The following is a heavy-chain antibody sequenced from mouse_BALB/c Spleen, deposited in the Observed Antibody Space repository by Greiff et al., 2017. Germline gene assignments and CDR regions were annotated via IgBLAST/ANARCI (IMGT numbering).Heavy chain of an antibody. CDR3: ARRDYYYGSSYAMDY. CDR2: IYPYSGGT. CDR1: GYTFTDYN. D-gene: IGHD1-1*01. V-gene: IGHV1S29*02. Sequence: VQLQQSGPELVKPGASVKISCKASGYTFTDYNMHWVKQSHGKSLEWIGYIYPYSGGTGYNQKFKSKATLTVDNSSSTAYMELRSLTSEDSAVYYCARRDYYYGSSYAMDYWGQGTSVTVSS. J-gene: IGHJ4*01.